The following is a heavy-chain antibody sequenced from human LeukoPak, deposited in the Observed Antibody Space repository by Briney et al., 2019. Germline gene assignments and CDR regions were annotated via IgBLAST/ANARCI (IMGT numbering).Heavy chain of an antibody. J-gene: IGHJ4*02. Sequence: ASPTLFCPASVYPYTSSEGKSVGLAGGQSLKRKGWISAYNGNTNYAQKIKGRVTMTTDTSTSTAYMELRSLRSDDSALYQYAGEAGVLCEYYDDYWGQGTLVTVSS. CDR3: AGEAGVLCEYYDDY. CDR2: ISAYNGNT. V-gene: IGHV1-18*01. CDR1: VYPYTSSE. D-gene: IGHD2/OR15-2a*01.